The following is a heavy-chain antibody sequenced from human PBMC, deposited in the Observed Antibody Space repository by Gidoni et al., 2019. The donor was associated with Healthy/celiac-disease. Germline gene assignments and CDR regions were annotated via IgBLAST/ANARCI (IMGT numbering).Heavy chain of an antibody. Sequence: QVQLQESGSGLVKPSGTLSLTCAVSGGSISSSHWWRWVRQPPGKGLEWIGEIYHSGSTNYNPSLKSRVTISVDKSKNPFSLKLSSVTAADTAVYYCASHPITMVRGPALDYYYYYGMDVWGQGTTVTVSS. J-gene: IGHJ6*02. V-gene: IGHV4-4*02. D-gene: IGHD3-10*01. CDR1: GGSISSSHW. CDR3: ASHPITMVRGPALDYYYYYGMDV. CDR2: IYHSGST.